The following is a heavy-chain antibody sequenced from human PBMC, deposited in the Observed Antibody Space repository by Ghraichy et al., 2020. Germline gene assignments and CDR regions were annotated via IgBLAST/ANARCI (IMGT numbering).Heavy chain of an antibody. V-gene: IGHV3-23*01. CDR2: ISGSGGST. J-gene: IGHJ5*02. CDR1: GFTFISYA. D-gene: IGHD1-26*01. Sequence: GGSLRLSCAASGFTFISYAMSWVRQAPGKGLEWVSAISGSGGSTYYADSVKGRFTISRDNSKNTLYLQMNSLRAEDTAVYYCARAGEVGATTGIDNWFDPWGQGTLVTVSS. CDR3: ARAGEVGATTGIDNWFDP.